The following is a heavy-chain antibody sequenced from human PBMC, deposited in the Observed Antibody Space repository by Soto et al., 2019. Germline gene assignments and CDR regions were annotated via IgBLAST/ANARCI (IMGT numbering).Heavy chain of an antibody. V-gene: IGHV4-61*01. CDR3: ARDRIKTFGVMHNCRDP. J-gene: IGHJ5*02. D-gene: IGHD3-3*01. CDR2: IYYSGST. Sequence: QVQLQESGPGLVKPSETLSLTCTVSGGSVSSGSYYWSWIRQPPGKGLECIGYIYYSGSTNYNPSVKGRVPISIDTSKNQFSLTLSSVTAADTALYYWARDRIKTFGVMHNCRDPWGQGTLVTVSS. CDR1: GGSVSSGSYY.